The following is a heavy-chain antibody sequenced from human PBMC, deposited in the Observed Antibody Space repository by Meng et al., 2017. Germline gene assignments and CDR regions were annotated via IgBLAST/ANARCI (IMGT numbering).Heavy chain of an antibody. D-gene: IGHD5-18*01. Sequence: ASVKVSCKASGYTFPDYWLHWVRRAPGQGLEWMGWINAGNGNTKYSQKFQGRVTITRDTSASTAYMELSSLRSEDTAVYYCARTPVDTAMGTGFDYWGQGTLVTVSS. CDR1: GYTFPDYW. CDR2: INAGNGNT. J-gene: IGHJ4*02. V-gene: IGHV1-3*01. CDR3: ARTPVDTAMGTGFDY.